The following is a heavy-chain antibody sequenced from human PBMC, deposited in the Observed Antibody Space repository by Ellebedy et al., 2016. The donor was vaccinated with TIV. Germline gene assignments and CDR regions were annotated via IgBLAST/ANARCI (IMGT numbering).Heavy chain of an antibody. CDR2: INPSGGST. CDR1: GYTFTAYD. CDR3: ARSNEGWHSFDY. Sequence: AASVKVSCKASGYTFTAYDIHWVRQAPGQGLEWMGIINPSGGSTSYAQKFQGRVTMTRDTSTSTVYMELSSLRSEDTAVYYCARSNEGWHSFDYWGQGTLVTVSS. V-gene: IGHV1-46*01. D-gene: IGHD1-1*01. J-gene: IGHJ4*02.